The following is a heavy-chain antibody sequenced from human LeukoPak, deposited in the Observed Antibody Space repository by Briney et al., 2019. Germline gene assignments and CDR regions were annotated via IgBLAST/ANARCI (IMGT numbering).Heavy chain of an antibody. CDR1: GFTYNNYA. D-gene: IGHD2-2*01. CDR3: AKHYCSDASCSVFSFDS. CDR2: ICGNCGTG. J-gene: IGHJ4*02. Sequence: GGSLRLSCAASGFTYNNYAMNWVRQAPGKGLEWVSSICGNCGTGYYVDSVKGRFTISRDNSKNTLYLQMNSLRAQDTSVYYCAKHYCSDASCSVFSFDSWGQGTLVTVSS. V-gene: IGHV3-23*01.